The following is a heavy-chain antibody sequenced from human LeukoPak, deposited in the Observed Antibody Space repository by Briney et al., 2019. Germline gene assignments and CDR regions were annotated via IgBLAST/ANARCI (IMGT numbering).Heavy chain of an antibody. CDR2: ISYDGSNK. CDR3: AKDRTSVHLWLSDLDY. CDR1: GFTFSSYV. D-gene: IGHD5-18*01. Sequence: GGSLRLSCAASGFTFSSYVMHWVRQAPGKGLEGVAIISYDGSNKYYADSVKGRFTISRDNSKNTLFLQMNSLRAEDTAVYYCAKDRTSVHLWLSDLDYWGQGALVTVSS. V-gene: IGHV3-30*18. J-gene: IGHJ4*02.